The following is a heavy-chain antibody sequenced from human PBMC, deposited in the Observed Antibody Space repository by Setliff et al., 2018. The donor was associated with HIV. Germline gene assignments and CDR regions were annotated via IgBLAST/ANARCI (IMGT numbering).Heavy chain of an antibody. J-gene: IGHJ3*01. CDR3: TRVQSAYDVFAFDL. CDR1: GFTFRTYR. D-gene: IGHD5-12*01. CDR2: LSSTNKFI. V-gene: IGHV3-21*01. Sequence: LRLSCAASGFTFRTYRMSWVRQAPGKGLEWVSFLSSTNKFINYADSVKGRFTISRDNAKNSLYLQMNGLRAEDTGIYYCTRVQSAYDVFAFDLWGQGTMVTVSS.